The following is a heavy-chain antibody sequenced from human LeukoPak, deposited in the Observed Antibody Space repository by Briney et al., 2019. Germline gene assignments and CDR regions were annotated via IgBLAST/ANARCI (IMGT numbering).Heavy chain of an antibody. CDR1: GFTFSSYG. D-gene: IGHD6-13*01. Sequence: HPGGSLRLSCAASGFTFSSYGMHWVRHAPGKGLEWVAFIRYDGSNKYYADSVKGRFTISRDNSKNTLYLQMNSLRAEDTAVYYCAKGGRGSSWYTLLVDYWGQGTLVTVSS. V-gene: IGHV3-30*02. J-gene: IGHJ4*02. CDR2: IRYDGSNK. CDR3: AKGGRGSSWYTLLVDY.